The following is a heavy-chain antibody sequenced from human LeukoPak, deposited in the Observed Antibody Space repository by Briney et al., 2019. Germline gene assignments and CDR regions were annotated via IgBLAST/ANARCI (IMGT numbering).Heavy chain of an antibody. CDR2: IYHSGST. CDR1: GYSISSGYY. J-gene: IGHJ3*02. Sequence: NPSETLSLTCSVSGYSISSGYYWGWIRQPPGQGLEWIGNIYHSGSTYYNPSLKGRVTISVDTSKNQFSLKLSSVTAADTAVYYCARGGWSVGHSAFDIWGQGTMVTVSS. CDR3: ARGGWSVGHSAFDI. V-gene: IGHV4-38-2*02. D-gene: IGHD6-19*01.